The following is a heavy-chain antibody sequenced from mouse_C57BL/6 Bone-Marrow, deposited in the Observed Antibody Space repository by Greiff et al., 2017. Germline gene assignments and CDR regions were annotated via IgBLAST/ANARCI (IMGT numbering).Heavy chain of an antibody. CDR2: IYPGSGST. Sequence: QVQLQQPGAELVKPGASVKMSCKASGYTFTSYWITWVKQRPGQGLEWIGDIYPGSGSTNYNEKFKSKATLTVDKSSSTAYMQFSSLTSEDSAIYYCARELGYPPYFDYWGQGTTLTVSS. D-gene: IGHD2-2*01. V-gene: IGHV1-55*01. J-gene: IGHJ2*01. CDR1: GYTFTSYW. CDR3: ARELGYPPYFDY.